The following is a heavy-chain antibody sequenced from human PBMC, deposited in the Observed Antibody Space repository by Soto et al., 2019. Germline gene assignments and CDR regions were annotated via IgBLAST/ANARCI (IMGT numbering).Heavy chain of an antibody. J-gene: IGHJ3*02. CDR1: GGSFSGYY. CDR2: INHSGST. D-gene: IGHD3-3*01. Sequence: SETLSLTCAVYGGSFSGYYWSWIRQPPGKGLEWIGEINHSGSTNYNPSLKSRVTISVDTSKNQFSLKLSSVTAADTAVYYCAIAYYDFWSGYEDDALDIWGQGTMVTVSS. V-gene: IGHV4-34*01. CDR3: AIAYYDFWSGYEDDALDI.